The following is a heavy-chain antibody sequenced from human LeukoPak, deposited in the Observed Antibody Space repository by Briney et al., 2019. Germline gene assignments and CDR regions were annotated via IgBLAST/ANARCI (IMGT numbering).Heavy chain of an antibody. D-gene: IGHD2-15*01. Sequence: SETLSLTCAVSGGSVSSGGYSWNWIRQPPGKGLEWIGYIYHSGGTYYNPSLKSRLTISVDRSKNQFSLKLSSVTAADTAVYYCARAGDLIVVAMGAFDIWGQGTMVTVSS. CDR2: IYHSGGT. CDR1: GGSVSSGGYS. CDR3: ARAGDLIVVAMGAFDI. J-gene: IGHJ3*02. V-gene: IGHV4-30-2*01.